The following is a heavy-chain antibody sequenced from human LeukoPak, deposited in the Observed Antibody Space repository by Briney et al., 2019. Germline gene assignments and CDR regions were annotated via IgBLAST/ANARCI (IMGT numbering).Heavy chain of an antibody. D-gene: IGHD3-3*01. V-gene: IGHV3-43*01. CDR1: GFTFDDYT. J-gene: IGHJ6*03. CDR2: ISWDGGST. CDR3: ARAPTERGDFWSGYYYYYYMDV. Sequence: PGGSLRLSCAASGFTFDDYTMHWVRQAPGKGLEWVSLISWDGGSTYYADSVKGRFTISRDNSKNSLYLQMNSLRAEDTAVYYCARAPTERGDFWSGYYYYYYMDVWGKGTTVTVSS.